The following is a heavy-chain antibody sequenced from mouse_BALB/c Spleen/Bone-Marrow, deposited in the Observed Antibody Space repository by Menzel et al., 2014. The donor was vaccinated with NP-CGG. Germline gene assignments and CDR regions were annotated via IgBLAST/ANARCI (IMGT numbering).Heavy chain of an antibody. V-gene: IGHV1S81*02. CDR3: TREGDSPFAY. J-gene: IGHJ3*01. Sequence: VQLQQSGAEPVKPGASVRLSCKASGYTFTSYYMYWGKRRPGQGLEGIGEINPSNGGTNFNEKFKSKATLTVDKSSSTAYMQLSSLTSEDSAVYYCTREGDSPFAYWGQGTLVTVSA. CDR1: GYTFTSYY. D-gene: IGHD2-13*01. CDR2: INPSNGGT.